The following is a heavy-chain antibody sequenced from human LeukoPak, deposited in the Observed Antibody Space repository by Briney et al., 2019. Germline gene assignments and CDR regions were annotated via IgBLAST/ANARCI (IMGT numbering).Heavy chain of an antibody. CDR3: ASAAVGTGDYFDY. CDR2: ISSSSSYI. J-gene: IGHJ4*02. D-gene: IGHD6-13*01. CDR1: GFTFSSYS. V-gene: IGHV3-21*01. Sequence: KPGGSLRLSCAASGFTFSSYSMNWVRQAPGKGLEWVSSISSSSSYIYYADSLKGRFTISRDNAKNSLYLQMNSLRAEDTAVYYCASAAVGTGDYFDYWGQGTLVTVSS.